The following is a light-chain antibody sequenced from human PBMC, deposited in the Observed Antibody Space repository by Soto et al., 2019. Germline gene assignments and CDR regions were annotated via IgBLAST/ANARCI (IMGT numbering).Light chain of an antibody. Sequence: DIVLTQSPGTLSLSPGERATLSCRASQSVYSRYLAWYQQKPGQAPRLVIHAVSRRATGIPDRFSGSGSGTDFTLTISRLEPEDFAEYYCQQYGSSPRYSFGQGTYLEIK. CDR1: QSVYSRY. CDR2: AVS. V-gene: IGKV3-20*01. CDR3: QQYGSSPRYS. J-gene: IGKJ2*03.